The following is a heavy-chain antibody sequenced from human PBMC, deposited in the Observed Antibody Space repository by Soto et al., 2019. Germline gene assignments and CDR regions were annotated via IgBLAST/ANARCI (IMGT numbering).Heavy chain of an antibody. D-gene: IGHD2-8*01. CDR2: INPKSGGT. CDR1: GYSFTDYH. V-gene: IGHV1-2*04. CDR3: ARGDSTDCSNGVCSFFYNHDMDV. Sequence: GASVKVSCKASGYSFTDYHIHWVRQAPGQGLEWLGRINPKSGGTSTAQKFQGWVTMTTDTSISTASMELTRLTSDDTAIYYCARGDSTDCSNGVCSFFYNHDMDVWGQGTTVIVSS. J-gene: IGHJ6*02.